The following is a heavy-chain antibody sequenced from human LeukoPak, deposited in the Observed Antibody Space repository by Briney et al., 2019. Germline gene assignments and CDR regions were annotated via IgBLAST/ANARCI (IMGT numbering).Heavy chain of an antibody. CDR1: GGSISNYY. J-gene: IGHJ2*01. CDR2: MYYSGST. D-gene: IGHD3-22*01. Sequence: PSETLALTCSVSGGSISNYYWSWIRQPPGKGLEWIGSMYYSGSTNYNPSLKSRATISEDTSKKQFSLKLSSVTAADTAVYYCARAGYDTSGFWYFDLWGRGTLVTVSS. V-gene: IGHV4-59*01. CDR3: ARAGYDTSGFWYFDL.